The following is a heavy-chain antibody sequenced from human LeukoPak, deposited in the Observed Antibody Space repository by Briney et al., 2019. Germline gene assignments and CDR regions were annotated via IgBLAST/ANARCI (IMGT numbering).Heavy chain of an antibody. V-gene: IGHV3-11*04. Sequence: LSLTCTVSGSSISSSSYYWGWIRQPPGKGLEWISYISNSGNTKYYADSVKGRFSISRDNANNSVYLQMNNLRAEDTAVYYCAAVIDYWGQGTLVTVSS. J-gene: IGHJ4*02. CDR1: GSSISSSSYY. CDR2: ISNSGNTK. CDR3: AAVIDY.